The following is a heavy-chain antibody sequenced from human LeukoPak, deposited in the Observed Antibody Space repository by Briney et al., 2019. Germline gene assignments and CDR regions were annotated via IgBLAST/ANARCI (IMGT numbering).Heavy chain of an antibody. CDR1: GYTFTSYG. CDR2: ISAYNGNT. Sequence: ASVKVSCKASGYTFTSYGVSWVRQAPGQGLEWMGWISAYNGNTNYAQKLQGRVTMTTDTSTSTAYMELRSLRSDDTAVYYCAREEYYGSGSYYGASDYWGQGTLVTVSS. D-gene: IGHD3-10*01. CDR3: AREEYYGSGSYYGASDY. V-gene: IGHV1-18*01. J-gene: IGHJ4*02.